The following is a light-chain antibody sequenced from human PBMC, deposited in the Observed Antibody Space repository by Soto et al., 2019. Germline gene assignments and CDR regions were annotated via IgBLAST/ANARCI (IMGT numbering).Light chain of an antibody. V-gene: IGLV2-14*01. J-gene: IGLJ1*01. CDR1: SSDVGGYNY. Sequence: QSVLTQPASVSGSPGQSITISCTGTSSDVGGYNYVSWYQQHPGKAPKLMIYDVSNRPSGVSNRFSGSKSGNTASLTTSDLQAEDEADYYCSSYTSSSTLFYVFGTGTKVTVL. CDR2: DVS. CDR3: SSYTSSSTLFYV.